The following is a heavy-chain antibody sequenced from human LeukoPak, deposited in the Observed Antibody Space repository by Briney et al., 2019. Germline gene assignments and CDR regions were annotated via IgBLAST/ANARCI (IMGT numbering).Heavy chain of an antibody. CDR3: ARDGYCSSTSCGLFDY. V-gene: IGHV1-18*01. CDR2: ISAYNGNT. CDR1: GYTFTSYG. Sequence: GASVKVSCKASGYTFTSYGISWVRQAPGQGLEWMGWISAYNGNTNYAQKLQGRVTITTDTPTSTAYMELRSLRSDGTAVYYCARDGYCSSTSCGLFDYWGKGTLVTVSS. J-gene: IGHJ4*02. D-gene: IGHD2-2*03.